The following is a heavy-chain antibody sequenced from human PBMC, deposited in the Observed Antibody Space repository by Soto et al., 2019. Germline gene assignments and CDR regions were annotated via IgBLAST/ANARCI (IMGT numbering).Heavy chain of an antibody. V-gene: IGHV1-69*02. CDR2: IIPISGIV. Sequence: QVQLVQSGAEVKKPGSSVRVSCTASGGTFSNYTLSWVRQAPGQGLEWMGRIIPISGIVNYAQKFQGRVTITADKSTSTSSLELSSPRSESTAIYYCASDAFGVAMDYYYYMDVWGKGTTVTVSS. CDR1: GGTFSNYT. CDR3: ASDAFGVAMDYYYYMDV. D-gene: IGHD3-3*01. J-gene: IGHJ6*03.